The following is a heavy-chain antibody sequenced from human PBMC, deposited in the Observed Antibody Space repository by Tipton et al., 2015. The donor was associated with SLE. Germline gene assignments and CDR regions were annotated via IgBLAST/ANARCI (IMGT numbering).Heavy chain of an antibody. D-gene: IGHD7-27*01. CDR3: ARSRIGLGYNFDMDV. CDR1: GGSINSYNW. Sequence: GLVKPSGTVSLTCAVSGGSINSYNWWTWVRQPPGKGLEWIGEIYHSGTTNYNPSLKSRITISLDKSNNHFPLRLSSLTAADTAVYYCARSRIGLGYNFDMDVWGKGTTVTVSS. V-gene: IGHV4-4*02. J-gene: IGHJ6*03. CDR2: IYHSGTT.